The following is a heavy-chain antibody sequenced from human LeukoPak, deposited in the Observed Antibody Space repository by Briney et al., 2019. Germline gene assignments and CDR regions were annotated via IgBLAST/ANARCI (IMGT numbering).Heavy chain of an antibody. D-gene: IGHD6-19*01. CDR3: ARPREVAGDGGGDAFDI. CDR2: INSEGSRT. Sequence: GGSLRLSCAASGLTFSSYWMHWVRQAPGKGLVWVSRINSEGSRTTYADSVKGRFTISRDNAKNTLYLQMSSLRVEDTAVYYCARPREVAGDGGGDAFDIWGQGTMVTVSS. V-gene: IGHV3-74*01. J-gene: IGHJ3*02. CDR1: GLTFSSYW.